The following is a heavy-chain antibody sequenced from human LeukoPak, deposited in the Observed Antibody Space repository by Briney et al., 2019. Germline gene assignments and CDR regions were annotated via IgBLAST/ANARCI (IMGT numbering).Heavy chain of an antibody. D-gene: IGHD5-18*01. Sequence: ASVKVSCKASGGTFSSYAISWVRQAPGQGLEWMGRIIPILGIANYAQKFQGRVTITADKSTSTAYMELSSLRSEDTAVYYCARELGGYSYGFHSYHYYGMDVWGQGTTVTVSS. CDR3: ARELGGYSYGFHSYHYYGMDV. CDR1: GGTFSSYA. J-gene: IGHJ6*02. V-gene: IGHV1-69*04. CDR2: IIPILGIA.